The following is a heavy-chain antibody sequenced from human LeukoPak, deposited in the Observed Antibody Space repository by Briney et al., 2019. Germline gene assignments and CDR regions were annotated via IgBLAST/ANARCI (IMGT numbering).Heavy chain of an antibody. D-gene: IGHD3-22*01. CDR3: AKDRLGALYYYDSSGYYRFDY. J-gene: IGHJ4*01. V-gene: IGHV3-30*18. CDR2: ISYEGSNQ. CDR1: EFTFSSYG. Sequence: PGGSLRLSCAASEFTFSSYGMHGVRQAPDKGLEGLAVISYEGSNQYYADTVKGLFTISRDNSKNTLYLKMNSLRAEDTAVYYCAKDRLGALYYYDSSGYYRFDYWGQGTLVTVSS.